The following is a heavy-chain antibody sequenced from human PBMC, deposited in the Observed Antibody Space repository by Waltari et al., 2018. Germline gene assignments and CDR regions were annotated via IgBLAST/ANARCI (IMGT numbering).Heavy chain of an antibody. V-gene: IGHV4-4*02. D-gene: IGHD6-13*01. CDR3: ARASYSSSWSGEYLDY. Sequence: QVQLQESGPGLVKPSGTLSLTCAVSGGSISSSNWWSWVRQPPGKGLEWIGEIYHSGGNNYNPSLKGRVTISVDKSKNQFSLKLSSVTAADTAVYYCARASYSSSWSGEYLDYWGQGTLVTVSS. CDR2: IYHSGGN. CDR1: GGSISSSNW. J-gene: IGHJ4*02.